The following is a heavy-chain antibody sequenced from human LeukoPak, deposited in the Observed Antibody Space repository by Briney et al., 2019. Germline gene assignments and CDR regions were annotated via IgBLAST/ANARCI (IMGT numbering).Heavy chain of an antibody. CDR2: IHYSGST. D-gene: IGHD3-10*01. CDR1: GGSITDIY. CDR3: ARGGWSLDY. V-gene: IGHV4-59*08. J-gene: IGHJ4*02. Sequence: SETLSLTCTVSGGSITDIYWSWIRQPPGKGLEWIGYIHYSGSTDYNSSLKSRVAKSVDTSKNQFSLKLSSVTAADTAVYYCARGGWSLDYWGQGTLVTVSS.